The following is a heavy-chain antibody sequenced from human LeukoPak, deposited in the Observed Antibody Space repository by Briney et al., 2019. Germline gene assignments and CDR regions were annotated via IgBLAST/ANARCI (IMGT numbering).Heavy chain of an antibody. D-gene: IGHD2-2*01. Sequence: GGSLRLSCAASGFTISSDYMSWVRQAPGKGLEWVSVIYTGGSTYYADSVKGRFTISRDNSKNTLCLQMNSLRAEDTAVYYCARYCSDISCYSFDVWGQGTMVTVSS. V-gene: IGHV3-53*01. CDR1: GFTISSDY. CDR2: IYTGGST. J-gene: IGHJ3*01. CDR3: ARYCSDISCYSFDV.